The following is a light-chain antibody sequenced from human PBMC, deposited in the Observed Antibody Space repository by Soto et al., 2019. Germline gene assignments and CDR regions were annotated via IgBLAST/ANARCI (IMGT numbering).Light chain of an antibody. CDR2: DAS. CDR3: QQRSVWYT. V-gene: IGKV3-11*01. CDR1: QSVSNF. Sequence: EIVLTQSPATLSLSPGERATLSCRASQSVSNFLAWYQQKPGQAPRLLIYDASNRATGIPARFSGSGSGTDFTLTISSLEPEDVAVYYCQQRSVWYTFGQGTKLEIK. J-gene: IGKJ2*01.